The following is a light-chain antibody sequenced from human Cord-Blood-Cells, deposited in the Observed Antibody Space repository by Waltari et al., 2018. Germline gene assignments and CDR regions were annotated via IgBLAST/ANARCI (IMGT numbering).Light chain of an antibody. Sequence: DIQMTQPPSTLSASVGDRVTITCRASQSISSWLAWYQQKPGKAPKLLIYKASSLESGVPSRFSGSGSWTEFTLTISSLQPDDFATYYCQQYNSYPITFGQGTRLEIK. J-gene: IGKJ5*01. CDR1: QSISSW. V-gene: IGKV1-5*03. CDR3: QQYNSYPIT. CDR2: KAS.